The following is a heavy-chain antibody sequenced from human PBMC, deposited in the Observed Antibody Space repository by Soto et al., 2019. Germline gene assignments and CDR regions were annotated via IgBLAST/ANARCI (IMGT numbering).Heavy chain of an antibody. J-gene: IGHJ4*02. CDR1: GFTFSSYW. CDR3: ASPQQWLGQRGDFDY. D-gene: IGHD6-19*01. Sequence: EVQLVDSGGGLVQPGGSLRLSCAASGFTFSSYWMSWVRQAPGKGLEWVANIRQDGSDKYYVDSVKGRFTISRDNSKNSLYLQMNSLRAEDTAIYYCASPQQWLGQRGDFDYWGQGTLVTVSS. V-gene: IGHV3-7*05. CDR2: IRQDGSDK.